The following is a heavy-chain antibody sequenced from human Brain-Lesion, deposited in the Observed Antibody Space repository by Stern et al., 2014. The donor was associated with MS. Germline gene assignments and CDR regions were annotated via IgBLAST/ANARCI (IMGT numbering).Heavy chain of an antibody. Sequence: DQLVESGAEVKKPGASVKASCKASGYTFTGYYMHWVRQAPGQGLEWMGWINPKSGGTNYAQKFQGWVTMTRDTSINTAYMELSRLRSDDTAVYYCATYYYDSTGYNDFWGQGTLVTVSS. D-gene: IGHD3-22*01. V-gene: IGHV1-2*04. J-gene: IGHJ4*02. CDR2: INPKSGGT. CDR1: GYTFTGYY. CDR3: ATYYYDSTGYNDF.